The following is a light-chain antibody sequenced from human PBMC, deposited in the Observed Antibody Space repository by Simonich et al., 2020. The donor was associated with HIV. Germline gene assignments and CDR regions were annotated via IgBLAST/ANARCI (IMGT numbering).Light chain of an antibody. CDR2: AAS. CDR1: QGISTY. J-gene: IGKJ5*01. CDR3: QQLNSY. V-gene: IGKV1-9*01. Sequence: IQLTQSPSFLSASVGNRVTITCRASQGISTYLAWYQQKPGNAPKLLIYAASTLQSGVPSRFSGSGSGTEFTLTISSLQPEDFATYYCQQLNSYFGQGTRLEIK.